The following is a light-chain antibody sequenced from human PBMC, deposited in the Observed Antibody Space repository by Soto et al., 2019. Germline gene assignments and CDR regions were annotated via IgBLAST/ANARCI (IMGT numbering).Light chain of an antibody. V-gene: IGKV3-15*01. J-gene: IGKJ2*01. Sequence: EIVMTQSPATLSVSPWERATLSCRASQSVSNKLAWYQQKPGLGPRLLIYDASTRTTGLPDRFSGSGSGTEFTLTISSLQSEDIALYYCQQYNNWLLTFGQGTKVDI. CDR3: QQYNNWLLT. CDR1: QSVSNK. CDR2: DAS.